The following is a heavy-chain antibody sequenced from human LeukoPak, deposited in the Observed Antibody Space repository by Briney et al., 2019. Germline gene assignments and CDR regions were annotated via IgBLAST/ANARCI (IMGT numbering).Heavy chain of an antibody. Sequence: PGGSLRLSCAASGFTFSSYGMHWVRHAPGKGLEWVAVIWYDGSNKYYADSVKGRFTISRDNSKNTLYLQMNSLRAEDTAVYYCAKEPGDYYIDVWGKGTTLTVSS. CDR1: GFTFSSYG. J-gene: IGHJ6*03. CDR3: AKEPGDYYIDV. V-gene: IGHV3-33*06. CDR2: IWYDGSNK.